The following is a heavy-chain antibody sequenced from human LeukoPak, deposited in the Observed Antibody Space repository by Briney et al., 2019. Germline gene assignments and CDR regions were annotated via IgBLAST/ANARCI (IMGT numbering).Heavy chain of an antibody. D-gene: IGHD3-10*01. CDR2: IYYSGST. V-gene: IGHV4-59*01. CDR1: GGSISSYY. CDR3: ASSITMVRGVSDGGFDY. J-gene: IGHJ4*02. Sequence: SETLSLTCTVSGGSISSYYWSWIRQPPGKGLEWIGYIYYSGSTNYNPSLKSRVTISVDTSKNQFSLKLSSVTAAGTAVYYCASSITMVRGVSDGGFDYWGQGTLVTVSS.